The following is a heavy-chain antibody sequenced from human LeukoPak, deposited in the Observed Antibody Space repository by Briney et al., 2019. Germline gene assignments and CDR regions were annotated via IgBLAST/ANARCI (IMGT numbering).Heavy chain of an antibody. J-gene: IGHJ6*03. V-gene: IGHV4-59*12. CDR3: AREGLWAPLYMDV. CDR1: GGSISSYY. CDR2: IYYSGST. Sequence: SETLSLTCTVSGGSISSYYWSWIRQPPGKGLEWIGYIYYSGSTNYNPSLKSRVTISVDTSKNQFSLKLSSVTAADTAVYYCAREGLWAPLYMDVWGKGTTVTISS. D-gene: IGHD3-16*01.